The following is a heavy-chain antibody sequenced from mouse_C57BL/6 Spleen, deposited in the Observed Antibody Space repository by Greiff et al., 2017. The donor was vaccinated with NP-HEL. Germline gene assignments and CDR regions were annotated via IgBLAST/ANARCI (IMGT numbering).Heavy chain of an antibody. CDR1: GYTFTSYG. CDR3: ARAPYSNYVYFDV. CDR2: INPRSGNT. V-gene: IGHV1-81*01. Sequence: QVQLKQSGAELARPGASVKLSCKASGYTFTSYGISWVKQRPGQGLEWIVKINPRSGNTYYNEKFKGKATLTADKSSSTAYMELRSLTSEDSAVYFCARAPYSNYVYFDVWGTGTTVTVSS. D-gene: IGHD2-5*01. J-gene: IGHJ1*03.